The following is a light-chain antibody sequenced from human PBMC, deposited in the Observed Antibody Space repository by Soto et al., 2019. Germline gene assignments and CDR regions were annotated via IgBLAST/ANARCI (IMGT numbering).Light chain of an antibody. CDR1: SSDVGRDNY. CDR3: CSFGRSYTGV. V-gene: IGLV2-11*01. J-gene: IGLJ1*01. CDR2: DVS. Sequence: QAVLTQPRAVSGSPGQSVSISCTGTSSDVGRDNYVSWYQQHPGKAPKLMIYDVSERPSGVPDRFSGSKSGNTASLTITGLQGEDEADYYCCSFGRSYTGVFGTGTKVTVL.